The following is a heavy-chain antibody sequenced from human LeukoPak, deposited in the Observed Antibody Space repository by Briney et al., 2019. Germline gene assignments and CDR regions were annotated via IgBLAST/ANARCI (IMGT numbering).Heavy chain of an antibody. CDR3: ARGPKVVPAAI. V-gene: IGHV4-61*02. CDR2: IYTSGST. CDR1: GGSISSGSYY. J-gene: IGHJ4*02. Sequence: SETLSLTCTVSGGSISSGSYYWSWIRQPAGKGLEWIGRIYTSGSTNYNPSLKSRVTISVDRSKIQFSLKLGSLTAADTAVYYCARGPKVVPAAIWGQGTLVTVSS. D-gene: IGHD2-2*01.